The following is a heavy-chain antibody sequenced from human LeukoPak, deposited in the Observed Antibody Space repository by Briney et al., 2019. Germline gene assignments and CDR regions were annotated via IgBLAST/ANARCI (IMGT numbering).Heavy chain of an antibody. CDR3: AQGSGYEAQYYYYMDV. J-gene: IGHJ6*03. V-gene: IGHV3-30*04. D-gene: IGHD5-12*01. CDR2: ISYDGSNE. CDR1: GFTFSSYV. Sequence: GGSLRLSCAASGFTFSSYVMHWVRQAPGKGLEWAAIISYDGSNEYYADSVKGRFTISRDNSKNTLYLHVNSLIPEDTPVYYCAQGSGYEAQYYYYMDVWGKGTTVTISS.